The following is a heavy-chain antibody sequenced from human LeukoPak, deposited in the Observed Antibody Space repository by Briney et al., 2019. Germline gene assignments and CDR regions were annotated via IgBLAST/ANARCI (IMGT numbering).Heavy chain of an antibody. CDR3: IKDRTGTYSFDY. CDR2: SGGAT. J-gene: IGHJ4*02. Sequence: PGGSLRLSCPASGFTLSSYSMHWVRQAPGKGLEYVSTSGGATYYADSVKGRFTISRDNAKNTLYLQMSSLRAEDTAVYYCIKDRTGTYSFDYWGQGTLVTVSS. V-gene: IGHV3-64D*09. D-gene: IGHD7-27*01. CDR1: GFTLSSYS.